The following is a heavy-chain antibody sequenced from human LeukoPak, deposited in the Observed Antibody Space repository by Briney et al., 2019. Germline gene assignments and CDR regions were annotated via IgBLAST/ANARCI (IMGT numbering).Heavy chain of an antibody. V-gene: IGHV3-23*01. CDR2: ISDSGGST. D-gene: IGHD6-19*01. CDR1: GFNFLNYA. J-gene: IGHJ4*02. CDR3: AKLYRSGWYSGY. Sequence: PGGPLRLSCAASGFNFLNYAMNWVRQAPGKGLEWVSAISDSGGSTFYTHSVKGRFTISRDNSKNTLYLQMNSLRAEDTAVYYCAKLYRSGWYSGYWGQGTLVTVSS.